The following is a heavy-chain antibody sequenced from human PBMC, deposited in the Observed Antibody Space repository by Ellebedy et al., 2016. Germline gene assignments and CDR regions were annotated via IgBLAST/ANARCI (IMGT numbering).Heavy chain of an antibody. CDR1: GYTFISYY. J-gene: IGHJ6*03. Sequence: ASVKVSXKTSGYTFISYYMHWVRQAPGQGLEWMGVINPSGGTTTYAQKFQGRVTMTRDTSTSTVYMEMSSLRSEDTAVYYCARAGSLGYYYYMDVWGKGTTVTVSS. D-gene: IGHD2-15*01. CDR3: ARAGSLGYYYYMDV. CDR2: INPSGGTT. V-gene: IGHV1-46*01.